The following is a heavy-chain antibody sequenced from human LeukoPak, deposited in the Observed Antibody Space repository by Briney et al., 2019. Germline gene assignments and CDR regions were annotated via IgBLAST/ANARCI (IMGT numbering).Heavy chain of an antibody. D-gene: IGHD3-10*01. J-gene: IGHJ6*02. CDR3: ARDGDTMVRGVIPQYGMDV. V-gene: IGHV3-7*05. CDR2: IKQDGSEK. CDR1: GFTFSSYW. Sequence: GGSLRLSCAASGFTFSSYWMSWVRQAPGKGLEWVANIKQDGSEKYYVDSVKGRLTISRDNAKNSLYLQMNSLRAEDTAVYYCARDGDTMVRGVIPQYGMDVWGQGTTVTVSS.